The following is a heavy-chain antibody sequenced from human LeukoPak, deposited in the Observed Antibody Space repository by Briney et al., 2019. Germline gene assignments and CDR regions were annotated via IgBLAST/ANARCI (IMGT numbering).Heavy chain of an antibody. D-gene: IGHD4-11*01. J-gene: IGHJ5*02. V-gene: IGHV3-53*01. CDR2: IYSGGGT. CDR3: AIYMTTITADGLDFLGFDP. CDR1: GFTFNNNF. Sequence: GGSLRLSCAASGFTFNNNFVNWVRQAPGKGLEWVSVIYSGGGTYYADSVKGRFTVSRDSSKDTVYLQMNSLRAEDTAVYYCAIYMTTITADGLDFLGFDPWGQGTLVTVSS.